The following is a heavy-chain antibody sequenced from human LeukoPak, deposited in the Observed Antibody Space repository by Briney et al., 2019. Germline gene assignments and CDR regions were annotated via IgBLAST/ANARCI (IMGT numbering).Heavy chain of an antibody. CDR2: INEDGSDK. D-gene: IGHD2-15*01. CDR3: ARGNVAVSRDY. V-gene: IGHV3-7*01. Sequence: GGSLRLSCAASGFTFSDHWMSWVRQAPGKGLEWVANINEDGSDKYYVDSVKGRFTISRDNVKNSLYLQMNSLRAEDTAVYYCARGNVAVSRDYWGQGTLVTVSS. J-gene: IGHJ4*02. CDR1: GFTFSDHW.